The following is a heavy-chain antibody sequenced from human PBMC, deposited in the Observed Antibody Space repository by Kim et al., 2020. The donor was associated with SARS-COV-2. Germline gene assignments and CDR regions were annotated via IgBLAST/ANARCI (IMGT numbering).Heavy chain of an antibody. J-gene: IGHJ5*02. CDR3: ARTGDSRGYSYGDWFDP. CDR1: GGSISSSSYY. V-gene: IGHV4-39*01. CDR2: IYYSGST. D-gene: IGHD5-18*01. Sequence: SETLSLTCTVSGGSISSSSYYWGWIRQPPGKGLEWIGSIYYSGSTYYNPSHKSRVTISVDTSKNQFSLKLSSVTAADTAVYYCARTGDSRGYSYGDWFDPWGQGTLVTVSS.